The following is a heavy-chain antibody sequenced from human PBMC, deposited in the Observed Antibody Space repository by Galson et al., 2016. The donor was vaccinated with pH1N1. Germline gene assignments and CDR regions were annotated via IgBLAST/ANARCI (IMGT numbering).Heavy chain of an antibody. CDR1: GYTSTSYG. D-gene: IGHD2-15*01. CDR2: ISGYNGNT. V-gene: IGHV1-18*01. J-gene: IGHJ4*02. Sequence: SVKVSCKASGYTSTSYGISWVRQAPGQGLEWMGWISGYNGNTNYAQKVQGRVTMTTDTSTSTTYMELRSLRSDDTAVYYCAREGYCSGGSCYSGASDYWGQGTLVTVSS. CDR3: AREGYCSGGSCYSGASDY.